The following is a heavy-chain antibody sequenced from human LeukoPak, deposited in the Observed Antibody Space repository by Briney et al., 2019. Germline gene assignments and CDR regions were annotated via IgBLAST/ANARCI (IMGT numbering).Heavy chain of an antibody. D-gene: IGHD3-10*01. CDR1: GYTFTSYA. Sequence: ASVKVCCKASGYTFTSYAMHWVRQAPGQRLEWMGWINAGNGNTKYSQKFQGRVTITRDTSASTAYMELSSLRSEDTAVYYCARVSMVRGDHFDYWGQGTLVTVSS. V-gene: IGHV1-3*01. J-gene: IGHJ4*02. CDR2: INAGNGNT. CDR3: ARVSMVRGDHFDY.